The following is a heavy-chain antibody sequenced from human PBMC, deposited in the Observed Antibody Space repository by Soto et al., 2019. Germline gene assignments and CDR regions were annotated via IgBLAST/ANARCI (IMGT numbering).Heavy chain of an antibody. CDR3: ATGPRRAAAGTSDGGYYYDYGMDV. CDR2: IYPGDSDT. Sequence: GESLKISCKGSGYSFTSYWIGWVRQMPGKGLEWMGIIYPGDSDTRYSPSFPGQVTISADKSISTAYLQWSSLKASDTAMYYCATGPRRAAAGTSDGGYYYDYGMDVWGQGTTVTVSS. J-gene: IGHJ6*02. CDR1: GYSFTSYW. D-gene: IGHD6-13*01. V-gene: IGHV5-51*01.